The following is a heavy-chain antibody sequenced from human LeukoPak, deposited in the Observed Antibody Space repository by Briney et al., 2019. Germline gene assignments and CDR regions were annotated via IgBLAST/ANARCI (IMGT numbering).Heavy chain of an antibody. D-gene: IGHD6-13*01. CDR2: INPKSGGT. J-gene: IGHJ4*02. V-gene: IGHV1-2*02. Sequence: ASVKVSCRASGYTFTDYYMHWVRQAPGQGLEWMGWINPKSGGTNYAQNFQGRVTMTRDTSISTAYMELSGLRSDDRAVYYCVRDAIAAPGTGGWGQGTLVTVSS. CDR1: GYTFTDYY. CDR3: VRDAIAAPGTGG.